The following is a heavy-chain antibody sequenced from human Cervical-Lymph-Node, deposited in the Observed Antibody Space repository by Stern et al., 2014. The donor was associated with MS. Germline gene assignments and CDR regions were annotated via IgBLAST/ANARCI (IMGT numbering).Heavy chain of an antibody. D-gene: IGHD2-15*01. CDR1: GYNFIDYY. V-gene: IGHV1-2*02. Sequence: VQLEESGAALRKPGASVEVSCEASGYNFIDYYIHWVRQAPGQGLEWVGWINHHTGDTRYAQKFLGRVAMTRDTSINTAYLELNSLTSDDTAFYYCTRGRGTLLYLHWGQGTLITVSS. CDR2: INHHTGDT. J-gene: IGHJ4*02. CDR3: TRGRGTLLYLH.